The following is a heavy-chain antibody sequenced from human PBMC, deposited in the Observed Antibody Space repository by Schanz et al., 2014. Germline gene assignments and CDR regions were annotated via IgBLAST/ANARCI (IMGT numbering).Heavy chain of an antibody. V-gene: IGHV4-39*01. CDR1: GGSISDSGAY. D-gene: IGHD3-10*01. J-gene: IGHJ4*02. Sequence: QLQMQTSGPGLVRPWETLSLTCTVSGGSISDSGAYWGWFRQTPGKGLEWIANLFYGGSKYYNPSFERRVTMPLAASNTQYSLRLGSVTAADTGVYYCARHNRVWFGKEGCWGQGTLVTVSS. CDR3: ARHNRVWFGKEGC. CDR2: LFYGGSK.